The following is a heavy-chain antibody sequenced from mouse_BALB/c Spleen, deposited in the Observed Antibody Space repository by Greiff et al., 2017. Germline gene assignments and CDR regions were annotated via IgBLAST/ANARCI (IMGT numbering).Heavy chain of an antibody. CDR2: VNPNNGGT. Sequence: EVQLQESGPELVKPGASVKISCKASGYTFTDYYMNWVKQSHGKSLEWIGLVNPNNGGTSYNQKFKGKATLTVDKSSSTAYMELRSLTSEDSAVYYCARWELWLRRDYAMDYWGQGTSVTVSS. CDR3: ARWELWLRRDYAMDY. V-gene: IGHV1-26*01. J-gene: IGHJ4*01. D-gene: IGHD2-2*01. CDR1: GYTFTDYY.